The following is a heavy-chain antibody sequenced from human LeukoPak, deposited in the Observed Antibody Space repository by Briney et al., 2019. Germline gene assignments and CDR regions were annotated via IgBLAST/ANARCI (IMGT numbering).Heavy chain of an antibody. CDR1: GYTLTAYY. J-gene: IGHJ5*02. CDR2: INPNSGGT. CDR3: ARGYCSGGTCYLVVNWLDP. D-gene: IGHD2-15*01. V-gene: IGHV1-2*06. Sequence: ASVKVSCKASGYTLTAYYIYWVRQAPGQGLEWVGRINPNSGGTDYAQNFQGRVTMTRDTSISTAYMELSRLRSDDTAVYYCARGYCSGGTCYLVVNWLDPWGQGTLVTVSS.